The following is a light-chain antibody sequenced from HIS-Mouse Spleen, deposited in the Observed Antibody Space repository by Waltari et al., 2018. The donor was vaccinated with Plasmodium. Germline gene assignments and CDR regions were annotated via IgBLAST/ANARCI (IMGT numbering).Light chain of an antibody. CDR1: SSDVGGYHY. Sequence: QSALTQPRPVSGSPGPSVTISCTGTSSDVGGYHYVSWYQQHPGKAPKLMIYDVSKRPSGVPDRFSGSKSGNTASLTISGLQAEDEADYYCCSYAGSYTLVFGGGTKLTVL. J-gene: IGLJ2*01. CDR2: DVS. V-gene: IGLV2-11*01. CDR3: CSYAGSYTLV.